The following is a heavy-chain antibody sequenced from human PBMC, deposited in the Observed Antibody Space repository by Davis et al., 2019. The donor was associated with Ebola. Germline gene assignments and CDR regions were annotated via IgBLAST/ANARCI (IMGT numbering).Heavy chain of an antibody. CDR3: ARTTKTNVGDSGLGYNSFDF. V-gene: IGHV4-34*01. Sequence: SETLSLTCAVYGGSFSGYFWRWVRQAPGKGLEWVAEVSHAGYTTYNPSLVSRVTMSVDSSKSQFSLKVDSVTAADTAVYYCARTTKTNVGDSGLGYNSFDFWGQGALVSVSS. J-gene: IGHJ5*01. D-gene: IGHD2-8*01. CDR1: GGSFSGYF. CDR2: VSHAGYT.